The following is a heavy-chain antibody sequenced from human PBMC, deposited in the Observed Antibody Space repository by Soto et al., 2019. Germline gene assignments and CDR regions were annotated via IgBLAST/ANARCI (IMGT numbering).Heavy chain of an antibody. V-gene: IGHV3-15*07. J-gene: IGHJ4*02. CDR1: GFTFRGAW. Sequence: EVQLVESGGGLLKPGGSLRLSCAASGFTFRGAWMHWVRQAPGKGLEWVGLIKSKANGETTHYAAPVQGRFTISRDDSKNTVYLQMSSLKTEDTAVYHCAADLPGDRSDWGFDYWGQGTLVTVSS. CDR3: AADLPGDRSDWGFDY. D-gene: IGHD7-27*01. CDR2: IKSKANGETT.